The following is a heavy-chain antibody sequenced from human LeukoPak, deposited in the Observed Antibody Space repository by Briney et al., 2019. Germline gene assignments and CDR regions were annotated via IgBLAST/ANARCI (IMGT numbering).Heavy chain of an antibody. CDR2: ISGYNGNT. D-gene: IGHD3-22*01. J-gene: IGHJ3*02. CDR1: DYTFSSYG. Sequence: ASVRVPCKASDYTFSSYGISWVRQAPGQGLEWMGWISGYNGNTKYAQNLQDRVTMTTDTSTTTAYMELRSLRSDDTAVYYCARGRYYDSGGYDEAFDIWGQGTAVTVSS. V-gene: IGHV1-18*01. CDR3: ARGRYYDSGGYDEAFDI.